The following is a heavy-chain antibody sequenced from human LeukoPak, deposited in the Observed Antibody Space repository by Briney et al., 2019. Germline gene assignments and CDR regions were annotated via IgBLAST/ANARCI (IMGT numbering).Heavy chain of an antibody. CDR1: GFTFSRYD. D-gene: IGHD2-15*01. CDR3: VRERMAGSGGKALQFFDY. J-gene: IGHJ4*02. CDR2: IATAGDT. V-gene: IGHV3-13*04. Sequence: GGSLRLSCAASGFTFSRYDFHWVRQATGKGLEWVSAIATAGDTYYPGSVKGRFTISRENAKNSLYLQMNSLRAGDTAVYYCVRERMAGSGGKALQFFDYWGQGTLVTVSS.